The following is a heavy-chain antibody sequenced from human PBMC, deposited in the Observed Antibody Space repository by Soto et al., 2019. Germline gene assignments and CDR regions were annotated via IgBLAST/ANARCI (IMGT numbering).Heavy chain of an antibody. J-gene: IGHJ6*02. CDR1: GVTIISDGNY. D-gene: IGHD3-10*01. CDR2: IYYIGST. V-gene: IGHV4-31*03. Sequence: SETLSLTCTVSGVTIISDGNYWSWIRQHPGKGLEWIGYIYYIGSTYYNPSLKSRVTISVDTSKNQFSLKLNSVTAADTAVYYCARARMVRGIIYYYGMDVWGQGTTVTVSS. CDR3: ARARMVRGIIYYYGMDV.